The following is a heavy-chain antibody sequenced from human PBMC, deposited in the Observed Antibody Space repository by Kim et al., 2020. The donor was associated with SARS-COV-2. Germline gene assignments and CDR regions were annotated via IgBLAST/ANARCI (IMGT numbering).Heavy chain of an antibody. CDR3: ARDSGVGATGVNYYYGMDV. V-gene: IGHV1-18*01. Sequence: ASVKVSCKASGYTFTSYGISWVRQAPGQGLEWMGWISAYNGNTNYAQKLQGRVTMTTDTSTSTAYMELRSLRSDDTAVYYCARDSGVGATGVNYYYGMDVWGQGTTVTVSS. CDR1: GYTFTSYG. D-gene: IGHD1-26*01. CDR2: ISAYNGNT. J-gene: IGHJ6*02.